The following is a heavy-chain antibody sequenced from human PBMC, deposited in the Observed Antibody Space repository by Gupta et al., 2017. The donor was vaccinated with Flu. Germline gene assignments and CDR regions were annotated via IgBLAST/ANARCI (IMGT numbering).Heavy chain of an antibody. CDR1: GFTFSTYG. Sequence: EVQLVESGGGLVKPGGSLRLSCAASGFTFSTYGMNWVRQAPGKGLEWVSSISSSSSYIYYADSVKGRFTISRHNAKNSLYLQMNSLRAEETAVYYCARAGDVTVAGTFDYWGQGTLVTVSS. CDR3: ARAGDVTVAGTFDY. D-gene: IGHD6-19*01. CDR2: ISSSSSYI. V-gene: IGHV3-21*02. J-gene: IGHJ4*02.